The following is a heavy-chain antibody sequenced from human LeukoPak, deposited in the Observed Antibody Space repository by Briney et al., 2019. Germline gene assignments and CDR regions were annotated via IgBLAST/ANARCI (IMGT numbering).Heavy chain of an antibody. J-gene: IGHJ5*02. V-gene: IGHV3-30*18. CDR1: GFTFSSYG. CDR3: AKVRESSSIKPQRNWFDP. D-gene: IGHD6-6*01. Sequence: PGGSLRHSCAASGFTFSSYGMHWVRQAPGKGVEWVAVISYGGSNKYYADSVKGRFTLSRDKSKNTLYLQMNSPRAEDTAVYYCAKVRESSSIKPQRNWFDPWGQGTLVTV. CDR2: ISYGGSNK.